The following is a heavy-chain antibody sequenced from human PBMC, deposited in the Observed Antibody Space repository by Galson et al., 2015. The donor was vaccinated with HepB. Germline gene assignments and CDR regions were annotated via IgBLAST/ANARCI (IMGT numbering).Heavy chain of an antibody. CDR2: IGTSGSYT. CDR1: GFTFSDYY. Sequence: SLRLSCAASGFTFSDYYMTWIRQAPGKGLEWVSYIGTSGSYTNSVDSLKGRFTISRDNAKNSLYLQMNSLRAEDTAVYYCATSPDIVVVPAAIAGDYWGQGTLVTVSS. V-gene: IGHV3-11*03. J-gene: IGHJ4*02. CDR3: ATSPDIVVVPAAIAGDY. D-gene: IGHD2-2*01.